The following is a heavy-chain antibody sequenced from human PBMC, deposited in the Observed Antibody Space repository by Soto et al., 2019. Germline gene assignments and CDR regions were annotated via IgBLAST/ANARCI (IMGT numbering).Heavy chain of an antibody. CDR1: VGTFSSYT. Sequence: QVQLVQSGAEVKKPGSSVKVSCKASVGTFSSYTFRWVRQDPGQGLEWMGRIIPMLGIANYAQKFQGRVTITADKSTSTAYMELSSLRSEDTAVYYCANRGYSYGFVISWGQGTLVTVSS. CDR3: ANRGYSYGFVIS. D-gene: IGHD5-18*01. CDR2: IIPMLGIA. V-gene: IGHV1-69*02. J-gene: IGHJ5*02.